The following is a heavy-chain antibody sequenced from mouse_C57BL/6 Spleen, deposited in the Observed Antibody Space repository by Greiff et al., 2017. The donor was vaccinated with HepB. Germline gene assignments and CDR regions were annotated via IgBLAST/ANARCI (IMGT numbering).Heavy chain of an antibody. CDR2: IYPGSGST. V-gene: IGHV1-55*01. CDR1: GYTFTSYW. D-gene: IGHD1-1*01. Sequence: QVQLQQSGAELVKPGASVKMSCKASGYTFTSYWITWVKQRPGQGLEWIGDIYPGSGSTNYNEKFKSKATLTVDTSSSTAYMQLSSLTSEDSAVYYCAREGYYYGSSYVFDYWGQGTTLTVSS. CDR3: AREGYYYGSSYVFDY. J-gene: IGHJ2*01.